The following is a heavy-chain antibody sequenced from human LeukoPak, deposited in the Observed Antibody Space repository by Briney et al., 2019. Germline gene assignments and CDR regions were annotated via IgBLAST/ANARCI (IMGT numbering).Heavy chain of an antibody. CDR1: GFTFSSYA. D-gene: IGHD3-16*02. CDR2: IWYDGSNQ. Sequence: GGSLRLSCAASGFTFSSYAMSWVRQAPGKGLEWVAVIWYDGSNQYYAESVKGRFTISRDISKNTLYLQMNSLRAENTAMYYCARDHSFYFDYWGQGTLVTVSS. J-gene: IGHJ4*02. V-gene: IGHV3-33*08. CDR3: ARDHSFYFDY.